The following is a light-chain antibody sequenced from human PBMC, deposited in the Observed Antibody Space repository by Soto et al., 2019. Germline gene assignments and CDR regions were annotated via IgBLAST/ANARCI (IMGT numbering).Light chain of an antibody. Sequence: QSVLTQPPSASGSPGQSVTISCTGSSSDVGGYNYVSWYQQHPGKAPKLMIYEDSKRPSGVPDRFSGSKSGNTASLTVSGLQAEDEADYYCSSYAGNRDVIFGGGTKVTVL. J-gene: IGLJ2*01. CDR1: SSDVGGYNY. V-gene: IGLV2-8*01. CDR3: SSYAGNRDVI. CDR2: EDS.